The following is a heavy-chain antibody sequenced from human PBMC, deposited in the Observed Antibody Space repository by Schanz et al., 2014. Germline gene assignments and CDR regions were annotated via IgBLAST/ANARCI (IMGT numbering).Heavy chain of an antibody. CDR2: INSRSNFI. V-gene: IGHV3-11*06. Sequence: GGSLRLSCAASGFTFSDYYMTWIRQTPKGLEWVSSINSRSNFIYYADSVKGRFTISRDNAKNSLYLQMNSLRAEDTAVYYCAGAVATIRADSFDIWGQGTMVAVSS. CDR3: AGAVATIRADSFDI. D-gene: IGHD5-12*01. CDR1: GFTFSDYY. J-gene: IGHJ3*02.